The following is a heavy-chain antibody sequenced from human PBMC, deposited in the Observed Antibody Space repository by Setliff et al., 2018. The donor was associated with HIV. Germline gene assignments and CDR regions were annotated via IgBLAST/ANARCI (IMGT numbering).Heavy chain of an antibody. CDR3: ASGREAVAGALHFDY. CDR1: GGSISSYF. CDR2: IYTNGST. V-gene: IGHV4-4*08. D-gene: IGHD6-19*01. Sequence: SETLSLTCTVSGGSISSYFWSWIRQPPGKGLEWIGYIYTNGSTNYSPSLKSRVAISVDTSKNQFSLKLNSVTAADTAVYYCASGREAVAGALHFDYWGQGPLVTVSS. J-gene: IGHJ4*02.